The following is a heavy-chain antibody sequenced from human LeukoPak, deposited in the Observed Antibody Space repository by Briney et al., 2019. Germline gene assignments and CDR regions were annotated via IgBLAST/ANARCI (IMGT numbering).Heavy chain of an antibody. D-gene: IGHD5-24*01. V-gene: IGHV4-39*07. CDR2: IYYSGST. CDR1: GGSISSSSYY. J-gene: IGHJ5*02. Sequence: SGTLSLTCTVSGGSISSSSYYWGWIRQPPGKGLEWIGSIYYSGSTYYNPSLKSRVTISVDTSKNQFSLKLSSVTAADTAVYYCARAEMNWFDPWGQGTLVTVSS. CDR3: ARAEMNWFDP.